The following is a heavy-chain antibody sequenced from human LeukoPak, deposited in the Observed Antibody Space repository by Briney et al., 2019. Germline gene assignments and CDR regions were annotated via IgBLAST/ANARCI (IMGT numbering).Heavy chain of an antibody. CDR1: RYSFTNSW. CDR2: IDPSDSYT. Sequence: GESLKISCKGSRYSFTNSWISWARQMPGKGLEWMGRIDPSDSYTNYSPSFQGHVTMSADKSTSTVYLQWSSLKASDTAMYYCTRSLTTTVTTRFDPWGQGTLVTASS. D-gene: IGHD4-17*01. CDR3: TRSLTTTVTTRFDP. J-gene: IGHJ5*02. V-gene: IGHV5-10-1*01.